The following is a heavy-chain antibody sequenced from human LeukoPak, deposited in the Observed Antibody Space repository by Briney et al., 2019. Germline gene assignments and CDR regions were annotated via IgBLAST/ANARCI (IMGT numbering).Heavy chain of an antibody. CDR3: ARAAETARGAFDI. CDR1: GYTFTGYY. J-gene: IGHJ3*02. CDR2: INPNSGGT. V-gene: IGHV1-2*02. D-gene: IGHD1-1*01. Sequence: ASVKVSCQASGYTFTGYYMHWVRQAPGQGLEWMGWINPNSGGTNYAQKFQGRVTMTRDTSISTAYMELSRLRSDDTAVYYCARAAETARGAFDIWGQGTMVTVSS.